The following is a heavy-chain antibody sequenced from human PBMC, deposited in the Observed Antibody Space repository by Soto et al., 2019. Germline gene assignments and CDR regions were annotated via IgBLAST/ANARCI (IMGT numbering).Heavy chain of an antibody. V-gene: IGHV5-51*01. CDR2: IYPGDSDT. CDR3: ARTSGYSSGWFVEANWFDP. Sequence: LGESLKISCKGSGYSFTSYWIGWVRQMPGKGLEWMGIIYPGDSDTRYSPSFQGQVTISADKSISTAYLQWSSLKASDTAMYYCARTSGYSSGWFVEANWFDPWGQGTLDTVSS. D-gene: IGHD6-19*01. CDR1: GYSFTSYW. J-gene: IGHJ5*02.